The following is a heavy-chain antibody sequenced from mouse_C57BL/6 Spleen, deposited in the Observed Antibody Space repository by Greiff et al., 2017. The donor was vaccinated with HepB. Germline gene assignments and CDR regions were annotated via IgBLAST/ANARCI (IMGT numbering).Heavy chain of an antibody. CDR2: ISDGGSYT. D-gene: IGHD1-1*01. CDR1: GFTFSSYA. CDR3: ARANYYGSSFHFDY. J-gene: IGHJ2*01. V-gene: IGHV5-4*03. Sequence: EVKVVESGGGLVKPGGSLKLSCAASGFTFSSYAMSWVRQTPEKRLEWVATISDGGSYTYYPDNVKGRFTISRDNAKNNLYLQMSHLKSEDTAMYYCARANYYGSSFHFDYWGQGTTLTVSS.